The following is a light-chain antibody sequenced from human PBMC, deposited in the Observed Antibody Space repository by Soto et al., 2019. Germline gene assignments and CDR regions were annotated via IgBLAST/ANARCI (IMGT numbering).Light chain of an antibody. J-gene: IGKJ5*01. CDR1: QSFSSTY. CDR3: QQHGSSPIT. CDR2: GAS. Sequence: EIVLTQSPGTLSLSPGERATLSCRASQSFSSTYLAWYQQKPGQAPRLLIYGASSRAPGIPDRFSGSGSGTDFTLTISRLEPEDVAVYYCQQHGSSPITFGQGTRLEIK. V-gene: IGKV3-20*01.